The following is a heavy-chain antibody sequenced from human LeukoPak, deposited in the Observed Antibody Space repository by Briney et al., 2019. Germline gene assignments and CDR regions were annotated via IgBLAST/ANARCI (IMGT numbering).Heavy chain of an antibody. J-gene: IGHJ4*02. CDR3: DRGLARFHGSASDY. CDR1: GGSISSGDYY. V-gene: IGHV4-30-4*01. Sequence: PSETLSLTCTVSGGSISSGDYYWSWIRQSPGKGLEWIGYIYYSGSAYYNPSLKSRVTISVDTSKNQFSLKLSSVTAADTAVYYCDRGLARFHGSASDYWGQGALVTVSS. CDR2: IYYSGSA. D-gene: IGHD2-2*03.